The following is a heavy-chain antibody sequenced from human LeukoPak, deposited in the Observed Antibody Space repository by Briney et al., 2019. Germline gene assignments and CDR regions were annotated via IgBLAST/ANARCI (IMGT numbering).Heavy chain of an antibody. V-gene: IGHV4-34*01. J-gene: IGHJ3*02. CDR1: GGSFSGYY. CDR3: ARDYDILTHTVGNAFDI. D-gene: IGHD3-9*01. Sequence: KPSETLSLTCAVYGGSFSGYYWSWLRQPPGKGLEWIGEINHRRSTNYNPSLKSRVTMSVDTSKNQFSLNLSSVTAADTAVYYCARDYDILTHTVGNAFDIWGQGTMVTVSS. CDR2: INHRRST.